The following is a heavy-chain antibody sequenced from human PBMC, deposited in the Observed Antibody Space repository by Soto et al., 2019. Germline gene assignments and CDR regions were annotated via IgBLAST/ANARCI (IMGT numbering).Heavy chain of an antibody. D-gene: IGHD1-26*01. Sequence: EVQLLESGGGLVQPGGSLRLSCSASGFSFGSNSMAWVRQAPGKGLEWVSSISDTAHRIFHADSVKGRFTISRDNPGNSLYLHMHKLRADDTALYYCVILALGKFDFWGQGTLVIVSS. CDR1: GFSFGSNS. J-gene: IGHJ4*02. CDR3: VILALGKFDF. CDR2: ISDTAHRI. V-gene: IGHV3-23*01.